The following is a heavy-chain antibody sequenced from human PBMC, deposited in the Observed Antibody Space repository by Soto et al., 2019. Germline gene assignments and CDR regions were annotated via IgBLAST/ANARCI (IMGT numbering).Heavy chain of an antibody. D-gene: IGHD2-2*01. J-gene: IGHJ4*02. CDR2: ISGSGGST. V-gene: IGHV3-23*01. CDR3: AKKGVGDIVVVPAAYFDY. CDR1: GFTFSSYA. Sequence: PGGSLRLSCAASGFTFSSYAMSWVRQAPGKGLEWVSAISGSGGSTYYADSVKGRFTISRDNSKNTLYLQMNSLRAEGTAVYYCAKKGVGDIVVVPAAYFDYWGQGTLVTVSS.